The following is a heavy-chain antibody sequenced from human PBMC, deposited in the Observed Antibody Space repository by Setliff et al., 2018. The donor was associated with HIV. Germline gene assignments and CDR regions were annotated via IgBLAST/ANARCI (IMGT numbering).Heavy chain of an antibody. V-gene: IGHV1-24*01. J-gene: IGHJ4*02. CDR3: ATVPLGDWSFDS. CDR2: SDAEDGES. CDR1: GYTLSALC. D-gene: IGHD3-9*01. Sequence: ASVKVSCKVSGYTLSALCIHWVRQAPGKGLEWMGGSDAEDGESVYAQKFQDRVTMTEDRSTDTAYMELSSLRSEDTAVYYCATVPLGDWSFDSWGQGTLVTAPQ.